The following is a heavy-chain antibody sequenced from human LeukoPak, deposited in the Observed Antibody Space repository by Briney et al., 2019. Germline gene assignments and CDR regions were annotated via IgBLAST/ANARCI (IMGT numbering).Heavy chain of an antibody. V-gene: IGHV3-7*01. CDR3: AREMAEGPIDY. CDR1: GFTFSSYW. CDR2: IKQDGSEK. J-gene: IGHJ4*02. Sequence: GGSLRLSCAASGFTFSSYWMSWVRQAPGKGLEWVANIKQDGSEKYYVDSVKGRFTISRDNAKNSLYLQMNSLRAEDTAVYYCAREMAEGPIDYWGQGTLVTVSP. D-gene: IGHD5-24*01.